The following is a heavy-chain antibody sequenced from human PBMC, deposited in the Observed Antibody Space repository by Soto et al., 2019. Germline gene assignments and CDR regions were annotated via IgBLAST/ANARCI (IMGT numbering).Heavy chain of an antibody. CDR2: ISGSGGST. J-gene: IGHJ4*02. Sequence: GGSLRLSCAASGFTFSSYAMSWVRQAPGKGLEWVSAISGSGGSTYYADSVKGRFTISRDNSKNTLYLQMNSLRAEDTAVYYCENSPVAYYFDYWGQGTLVTVSS. V-gene: IGHV3-23*01. CDR1: GFTFSSYA. CDR3: ENSPVAYYFDY.